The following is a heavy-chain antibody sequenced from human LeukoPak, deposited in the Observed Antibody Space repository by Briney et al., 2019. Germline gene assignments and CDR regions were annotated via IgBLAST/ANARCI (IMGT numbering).Heavy chain of an antibody. CDR1: GFTFSNYV. Sequence: GGSLRLSCAASGFTFSNYVMSWVRQAPGKGLEWVSGISGSGDSTYYADSVKGRFAISRDNSKNTLYLQMNSLRVEDTAAYYCAKVRAPSGWFNSDYWGQGTLVTVCS. J-gene: IGHJ4*02. V-gene: IGHV3-23*01. D-gene: IGHD6-19*01. CDR3: AKVRAPSGWFNSDY. CDR2: ISGSGDST.